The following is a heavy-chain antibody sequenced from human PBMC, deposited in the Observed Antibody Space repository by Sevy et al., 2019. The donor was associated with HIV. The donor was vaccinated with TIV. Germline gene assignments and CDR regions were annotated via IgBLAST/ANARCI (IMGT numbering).Heavy chain of an antibody. Sequence: ASVKVSCKASGGTLKNFAVNWVRLAPGQGLEWMGRVIPVSGGSNYIPKYRGRITLTADESTGTAYMELRRLRSDDTAVYYCAAKFDTTGYYRGFDIWGQGTRVTVSS. J-gene: IGHJ3*02. V-gene: IGHV1-69*13. D-gene: IGHD3-22*01. CDR2: VIPVSGGS. CDR1: GGTLKNFA. CDR3: AAKFDTTGYYRGFDI.